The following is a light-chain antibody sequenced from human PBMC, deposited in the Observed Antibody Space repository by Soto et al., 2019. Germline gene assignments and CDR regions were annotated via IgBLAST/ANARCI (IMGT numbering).Light chain of an antibody. CDR3: YSYAGSSMV. CDR1: SSGVGSYNF. CDR2: EGS. Sequence: QSVLTQPASVSGSPGQSVTISCTGTSSGVGSYNFVSWYQHHPGKAPKLLIFEGSKRPSGVSNRFSGSKSGNTASLTISGLQAEDEADYYCYSYAGSSMVFGGGTKVTVL. J-gene: IGLJ3*02. V-gene: IGLV2-23*01.